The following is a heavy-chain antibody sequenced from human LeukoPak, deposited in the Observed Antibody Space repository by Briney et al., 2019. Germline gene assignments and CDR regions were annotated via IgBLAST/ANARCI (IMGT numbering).Heavy chain of an antibody. CDR2: IYPGDSDT. V-gene: IGHV5-51*01. D-gene: IGHD4-23*01. CDR3: TRLLGYGGNSQLSYGMDV. J-gene: IGHJ6*02. CDR1: GYSFTSYW. Sequence: GESLKISCKGSGYSFTSYWIGWVRQMPGKGLEWMGIIYPGDSDTRYSPSFQGQVTISADKSISTAYLQWSSLKASDTAMYYCTRLLGYGGNSQLSYGMDVWGQGTTVTVSS.